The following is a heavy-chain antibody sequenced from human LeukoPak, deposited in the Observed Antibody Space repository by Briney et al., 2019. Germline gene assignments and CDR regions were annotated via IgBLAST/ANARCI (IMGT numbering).Heavy chain of an antibody. D-gene: IGHD6-19*01. Sequence: PSETLSLTCTVSGGSITRNHWSWIRQPPGKGLEWIGYIYDSGSTNYNPSLKSRVTISVDTSKNQFSLKLSSVTAADTAVYYCARAVAGGPAPFDYWGQGTLVTVSS. CDR3: ARAVAGGPAPFDY. J-gene: IGHJ4*02. CDR2: IYDSGST. CDR1: GGSITRNH. V-gene: IGHV4-59*01.